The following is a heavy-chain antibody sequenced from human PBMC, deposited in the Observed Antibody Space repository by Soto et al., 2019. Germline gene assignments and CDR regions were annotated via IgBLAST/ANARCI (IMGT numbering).Heavy chain of an antibody. J-gene: IGHJ4*02. CDR1: GFTFSSYG. CDR3: ATSRTFDY. CDR2: ISYDESEK. D-gene: IGHD6-13*01. V-gene: IGHV3-30*03. Sequence: GGSLRLSCAASGFTFSSYGMHWVRQAPGKGLEWVAFISYDESEKYYVDSAKGRFTISRDSAKNSLYLQMNSLSAEDTAIYYCATSRTFDYWGQGTLVTVSS.